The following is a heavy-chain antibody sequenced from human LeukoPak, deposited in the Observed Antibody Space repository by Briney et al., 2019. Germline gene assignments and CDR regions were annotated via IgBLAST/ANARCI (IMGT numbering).Heavy chain of an antibody. J-gene: IGHJ5*02. D-gene: IGHD1-26*01. Sequence: PGGSLRLSCAASGFTVSSIYMSWVRQAPGKGLEWVSVIYSGGSTYYADSVKGRFTISRDNSKNTLYLQMNSLRAEDTAVYYCARVVGAKPNWFDPWGQGTLVTVSS. CDR3: ARVVGAKPNWFDP. CDR1: GFTVSSIY. V-gene: IGHV3-53*01. CDR2: IYSGGST.